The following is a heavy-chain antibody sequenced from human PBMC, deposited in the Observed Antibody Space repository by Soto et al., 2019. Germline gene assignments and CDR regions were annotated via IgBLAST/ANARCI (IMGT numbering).Heavy chain of an antibody. CDR3: ARVGERWQYFDWFYYFDS. CDR2: VYYSGSS. CDR1: GGSIGGGY. J-gene: IGHJ4*02. D-gene: IGHD3-9*01. V-gene: IGHV4-59*01. Sequence: SQTLSLTCTVSGGSIGGGYWVWIRQPPGKGLEWIGYVYYSGSSTSNPSLKSRVTMSADTSKNQLSLKVRSVTAADTAVYYCARVGERWQYFDWFYYFDSWGQGALVTSPQ.